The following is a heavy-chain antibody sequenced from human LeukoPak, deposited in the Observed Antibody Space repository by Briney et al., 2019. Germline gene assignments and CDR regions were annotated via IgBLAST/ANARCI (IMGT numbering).Heavy chain of an antibody. V-gene: IGHV3-48*04. J-gene: IGHJ4*02. CDR3: ARRGSSWSPYFGY. CDR2: ISTSSSTI. CDR1: GLTFRTYS. Sequence: PGGSLRLSCAVSGLTFRTYSMNWVRQAPGKGLEWVSYISTSSSTIYYADSVKGRFTISRDNAKNSLYLQMNSLRAEDTAMYYCARRGSSWSPYFGYWGQGTLVTVSS. D-gene: IGHD6-13*01.